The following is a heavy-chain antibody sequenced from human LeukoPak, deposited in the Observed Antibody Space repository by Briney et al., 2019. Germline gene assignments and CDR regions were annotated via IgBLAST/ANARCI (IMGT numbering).Heavy chain of an antibody. Sequence: GGSLRLSCAASGFTFSSYVMSWVRQAPGKGLEWVSTISGSGGSEYYADSVKGRFTISRDKSKNTLSLEVNSLRAEDAAVYYCAKSRADRYSSLDYWGQGTLVTVSS. CDR2: ISGSGGSE. V-gene: IGHV3-23*01. D-gene: IGHD2-15*01. CDR1: GFTFSSYV. J-gene: IGHJ4*02. CDR3: AKSRADRYSSLDY.